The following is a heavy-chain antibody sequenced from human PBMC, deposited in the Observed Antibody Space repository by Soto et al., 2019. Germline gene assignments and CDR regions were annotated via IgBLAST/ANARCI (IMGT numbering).Heavy chain of an antibody. D-gene: IGHD3-9*01. CDR1: GYTLTELS. V-gene: IGHV1-24*01. CDR2: FDPEDGET. CDR3: ARDEGVPYDILTGYLGY. J-gene: IGHJ4*02. Sequence: ASVKVSCKVSGYTLTELSMHWERQAPGKGFEWMGGFDPEDGETIYAQKFQGRVTITRDTSASTAYMELSSLRSEDTAVYYCARDEGVPYDILTGYLGYWGQGTLVTVSS.